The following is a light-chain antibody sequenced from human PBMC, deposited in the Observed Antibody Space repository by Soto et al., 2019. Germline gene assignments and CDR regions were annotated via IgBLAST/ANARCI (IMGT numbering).Light chain of an antibody. CDR3: QQYNNWPPYT. J-gene: IGKJ2*01. CDR1: QSISSN. V-gene: IGKV3-15*01. CDR2: GAS. Sequence: EIVMTQSSATLYVSPGDRATVSCRASQSISSNLAWYQHKPGQAPRLLIYGASTRATGIPDRFSGSGSGAEFTLTISNLQSEDFAVYYCQQYNNWPPYTFGQGTKLEIK.